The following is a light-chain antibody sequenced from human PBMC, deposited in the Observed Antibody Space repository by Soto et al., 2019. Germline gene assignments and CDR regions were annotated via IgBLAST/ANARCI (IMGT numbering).Light chain of an antibody. V-gene: IGKV3-20*01. J-gene: IGKJ1*01. CDR3: QQYGSSGT. CDR1: QSFSNNY. CDR2: GAS. Sequence: EIVLTQSPGTLSLSPGERATLSCRASQSFSNNYLAWYQQKPGQAPRLLIYGASNRATGIPDRFSGSGSGTDFTLTISRLEPEDFAVYYCQQYGSSGTLGQGTKVDI.